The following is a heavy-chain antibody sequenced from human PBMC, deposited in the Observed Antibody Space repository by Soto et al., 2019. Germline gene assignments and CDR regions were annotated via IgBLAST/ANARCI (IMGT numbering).Heavy chain of an antibody. CDR3: TRVRLGSSRSSYY. D-gene: IGHD6-19*01. J-gene: IGHJ4*02. Sequence: EVQLVESGGGLVQPEGSLRLSCAASGFTFSDHYMDWVRQAPGKGLEWVGRIKNKANSYTTEYAAPVKGRFIISRDDSKNSVFLQMRRLKTDATAVYSCTRVRLGSSRSSYYWGKGIQVTVSS. CDR2: IKNKANSYTT. CDR1: GFTFSDHY. V-gene: IGHV3-72*01.